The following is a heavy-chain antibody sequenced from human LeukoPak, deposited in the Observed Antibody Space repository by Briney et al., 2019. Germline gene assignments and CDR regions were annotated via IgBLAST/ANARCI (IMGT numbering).Heavy chain of an antibody. V-gene: IGHV1-69*13. J-gene: IGHJ5*02. Sequence: SVKVSCKASGGTFSSYAISWVRQAPGQGLEWMGGIIPIFGTASYAQKFQGRVTITADESTSTAYMELSSLRSEDTAVYYCVRRLETYYYDSSGYSWFDPWGQGTLVTVSS. CDR1: GGTFSSYA. CDR2: IIPIFGTA. D-gene: IGHD3-22*01. CDR3: VRRLETYYYDSSGYSWFDP.